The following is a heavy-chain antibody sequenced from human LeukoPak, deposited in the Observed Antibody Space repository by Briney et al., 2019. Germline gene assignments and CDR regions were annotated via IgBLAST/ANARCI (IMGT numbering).Heavy chain of an antibody. Sequence: GRSLRLSCAASGFTFSNYSMNWVRQAPGKGLEWDSYISSSSSYTNYEDPVKGRFTISRDNAKNSLYLKMTTLTAEDTAVYYCVSGTGYYLGYWGQGTLVTVSS. D-gene: IGHD3/OR15-3a*01. V-gene: IGHV3-21*05. CDR2: ISSSSSYT. CDR3: VSGTGYYLGY. CDR1: GFTFSNYS. J-gene: IGHJ4*02.